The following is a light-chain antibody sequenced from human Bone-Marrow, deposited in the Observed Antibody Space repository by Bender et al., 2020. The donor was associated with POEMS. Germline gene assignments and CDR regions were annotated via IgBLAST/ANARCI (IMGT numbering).Light chain of an antibody. CDR1: SSDIGGYDL. V-gene: IGLV2-14*02. Sequence: QSALTQPASVSGSPGQSITISCTGTSSDIGGYDLVSWYQQHPGEAPKLMIYEVSKRPSGVSDRFSGSKSANTASLTISGLQTEDEADYYCCSFTRRFPTYVFGTGTKVTVL. CDR3: CSFTRRFPTYV. CDR2: EVS. J-gene: IGLJ1*01.